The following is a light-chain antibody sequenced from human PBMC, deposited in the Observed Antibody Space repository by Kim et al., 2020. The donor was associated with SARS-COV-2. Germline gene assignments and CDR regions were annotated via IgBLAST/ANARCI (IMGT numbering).Light chain of an antibody. V-gene: IGKV3-20*01. CDR2: GAT. J-gene: IGKJ1*01. CDR1: QSITNHS. CDR3: QHYGASRT. Sequence: LTPGERATLTGMARQSITNHSVAWYQQKPGQAPILLIYGATSKATDIPDRFSSSGSGTDFTLTISRLEPEDFAVYYCQHYGASRTFGQGTKVDIK.